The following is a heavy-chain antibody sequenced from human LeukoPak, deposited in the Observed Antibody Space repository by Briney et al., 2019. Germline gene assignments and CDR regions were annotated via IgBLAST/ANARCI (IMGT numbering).Heavy chain of an antibody. CDR1: GGSMSSYY. Sequence: PSETLSLTCTVSGGSMSSYYWSWIRQPPGKGLEWIGYIYYSGSTNYNPSLKSRVTISVDTSKNQFSLKLSSVTAADTAVYYCARDQSSLGLGDAFDIWGQGTMVTVSS. CDR2: IYYSGST. CDR3: ARDQSSLGLGDAFDI. V-gene: IGHV4-59*01. J-gene: IGHJ3*02.